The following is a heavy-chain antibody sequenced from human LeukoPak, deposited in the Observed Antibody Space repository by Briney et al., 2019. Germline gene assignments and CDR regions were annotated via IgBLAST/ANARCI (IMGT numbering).Heavy chain of an antibody. J-gene: IGHJ4*02. D-gene: IGHD3-10*01. V-gene: IGHV3-21*01. CDR1: GFTFSSYS. Sequence: PGGSLRLSCAASGFTFSSYSMNWVRQAPGKGLEWVSSISSSSSYIYYADSVKGRFTISRDNAKNSLYLQMNSLKPEDTAEYYCARSILRGVLPYWGQGTLVTVSS. CDR3: ARSILRGVLPY. CDR2: ISSSSSYI.